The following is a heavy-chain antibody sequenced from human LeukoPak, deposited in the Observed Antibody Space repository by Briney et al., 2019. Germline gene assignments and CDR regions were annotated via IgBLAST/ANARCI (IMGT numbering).Heavy chain of an antibody. D-gene: IGHD6-13*01. CDR3: ASASSHRIAAGGDY. CDR1: GFTFSNYW. J-gene: IGHJ4*02. CDR2: INSDGSSR. V-gene: IGHV3-74*01. Sequence: PGGSLRLSCAASGFTFSNYWMHWVRQAPVKGLVWVSRINSDGSSRNYADSVKGRFTISRDNAKNTLYLQMNSLRAEDTAVYYCASASSHRIAAGGDYWGQGTLVTVSS.